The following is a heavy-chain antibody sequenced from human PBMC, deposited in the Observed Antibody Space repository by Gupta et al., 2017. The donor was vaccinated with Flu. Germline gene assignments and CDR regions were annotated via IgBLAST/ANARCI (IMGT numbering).Heavy chain of an antibody. Sequence: SFYWDWIRQSPGTGLKWLGCISYSGKSCYSTSLAVCVTSSVTTSGNHFSIKLCFVTDTVTAVYSCARSSCGSCDIDPKVRSFDVWGQGTTVIVAS. CDR2: ISYSGKS. J-gene: IGHJ3*01. CDR1: SFY. V-gene: IGHV4-39*02. CDR3: ARSSCGSCDIDPKVRSFDV. D-gene: IGHD2-15*01.